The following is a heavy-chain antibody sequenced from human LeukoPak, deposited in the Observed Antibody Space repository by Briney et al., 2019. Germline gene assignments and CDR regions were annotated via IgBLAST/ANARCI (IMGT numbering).Heavy chain of an antibody. CDR3: ARMYYYDSSGAPNWFDP. D-gene: IGHD3-22*01. CDR1: GYTFTSYD. Sequence: GASVKVSCKASGYTFTSYDMNWVRQATGQGLEWMGWMNPNSGNTGYAQKFQGRVTMTRNTSITTAYMELSSLRSEDTAVYYCARMYYYDSSGAPNWFDPWGQGTLVTVSS. J-gene: IGHJ5*02. V-gene: IGHV1-8*01. CDR2: MNPNSGNT.